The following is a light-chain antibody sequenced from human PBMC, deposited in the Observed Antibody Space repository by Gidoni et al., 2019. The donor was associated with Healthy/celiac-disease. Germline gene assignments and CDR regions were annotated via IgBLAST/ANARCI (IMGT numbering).Light chain of an antibody. Sequence: EIVLTHSPATLSLSPGERATLPCRARLSVSSYLAWYQQKPGQAPRLLIYDASNRATGIPARFSGSGTGTDFTLTISSLGPEDFAVYYCQQRSNWPPTLTFGGGTKVEIK. J-gene: IGKJ4*01. CDR2: DAS. CDR3: QQRSNWPPTLT. V-gene: IGKV3-11*01. CDR1: LSVSSY.